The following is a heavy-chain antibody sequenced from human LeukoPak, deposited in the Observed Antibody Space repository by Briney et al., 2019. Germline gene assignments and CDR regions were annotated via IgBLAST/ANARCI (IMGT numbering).Heavy chain of an antibody. Sequence: SETLSLTCTVSGYSISSGYYWGWIRQPPGKGLEWIGSIYHSGSTYYNPSLKSRVTISVDTSKNQFSLKLSSVTAADTAVYYCARGGQDFWSGYYLVLFDYWGQGTLVTVSS. CDR2: IYHSGST. V-gene: IGHV4-38-2*02. CDR3: ARGGQDFWSGYYLVLFDY. CDR1: GYSISSGYY. D-gene: IGHD3-3*01. J-gene: IGHJ4*02.